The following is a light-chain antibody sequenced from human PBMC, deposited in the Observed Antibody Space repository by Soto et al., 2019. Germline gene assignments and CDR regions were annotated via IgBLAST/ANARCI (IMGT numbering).Light chain of an antibody. CDR3: QQYKSYST. V-gene: IGKV1-5*01. Sequence: DIQLTQSPSTLSASVGDRVALTCRASQSLNTRLAWYQQRPGKAPKLLIYDASTLESGVPSRFSGGGSGTEITLTINNLQPDDLATYICQQYKSYSTFGQGTKVDIK. CDR2: DAS. CDR1: QSLNTR. J-gene: IGKJ1*01.